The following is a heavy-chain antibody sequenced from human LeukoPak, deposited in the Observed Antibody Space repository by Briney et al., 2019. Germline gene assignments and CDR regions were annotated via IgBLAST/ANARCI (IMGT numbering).Heavy chain of an antibody. CDR3: ARSPSFSSWGPPIEYYFDY. CDR1: GFTFNTYW. V-gene: IGHV3-74*01. Sequence: PGGSLRLSCAASGFTFNTYWMHWVRQAPGKGLVWVSSINADGSSTSYADSMKGRFTISRDNAKNTLYLQMNSLRAEDTAVYYCARSPSFSSWGPPIEYYFDYWGQGTLVTVSS. D-gene: IGHD6-13*01. CDR2: INADGSST. J-gene: IGHJ4*02.